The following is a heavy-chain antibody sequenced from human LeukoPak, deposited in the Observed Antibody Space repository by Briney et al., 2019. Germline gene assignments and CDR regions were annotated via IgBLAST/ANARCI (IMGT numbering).Heavy chain of an antibody. D-gene: IGHD6-19*01. V-gene: IGHV4-59*01. Sequence: SETLSLTCTVSGGSISSYYWSWIRQPPGKGLEWIGYIYYSGSTNYNPSLKSRVTISVDTSKNQFSLKLSSVTAADTAVYYCARGQWLVRSGVYYYYYMDVWGKGTTVTVSS. CDR2: IYYSGST. CDR3: ARGQWLVRSGVYYYYYMDV. CDR1: GGSISSYY. J-gene: IGHJ6*03.